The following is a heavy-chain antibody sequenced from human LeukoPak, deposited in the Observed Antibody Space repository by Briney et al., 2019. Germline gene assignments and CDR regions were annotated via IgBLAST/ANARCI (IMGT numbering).Heavy chain of an antibody. Sequence: ASEKVSCKASGYTFTNFKIHWERQAPGQGLEWMGWISAYNGDTSYEQRLQGRVTMTTDTSTSIAYMELRSLRSDDTAVYYCARGYSSPDGDFDLWAVAPWSLSPQ. CDR2: ISAYNGDT. CDR3: ARGYSSPDGDFDL. V-gene: IGHV1-18*04. D-gene: IGHD6-13*01. CDR1: GYTFTNFK. J-gene: IGHJ2*01.